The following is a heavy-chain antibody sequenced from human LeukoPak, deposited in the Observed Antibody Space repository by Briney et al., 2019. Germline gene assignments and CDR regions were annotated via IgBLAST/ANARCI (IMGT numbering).Heavy chain of an antibody. D-gene: IGHD2-2*01. CDR2: ISVYNGDT. CDR1: GYTFNSYG. J-gene: IGHJ4*02. V-gene: IGHV1-18*01. CDR3: ARDSVACISNSCYLPDY. Sequence: ASVKVSCKASGYTFNSYGISWVRQAPGQGLEWMEWISVYNGDTKYAQKLQGRVTMTIDTSTSTVYMEVRSLRSDDTAVYYCARDSVACISNSCYLPDYWGQGTLVTVSS.